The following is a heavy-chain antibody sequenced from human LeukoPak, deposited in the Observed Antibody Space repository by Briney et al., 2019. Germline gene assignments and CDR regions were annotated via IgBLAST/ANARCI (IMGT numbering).Heavy chain of an antibody. V-gene: IGHV3-48*03. Sequence: TGGSLRLSCAASGFTFSSYDMNWVRQAPGKGLEWVSHISSSGSTIYYADSVKGRFTFSRDNAKNSLYLQMNSLRAEDTAVYYCARDRSQWLASYFFDYWGQGTLVTVSS. CDR2: ISSSGSTI. CDR3: ARDRSQWLASYFFDY. CDR1: GFTFSSYD. J-gene: IGHJ4*02. D-gene: IGHD6-19*01.